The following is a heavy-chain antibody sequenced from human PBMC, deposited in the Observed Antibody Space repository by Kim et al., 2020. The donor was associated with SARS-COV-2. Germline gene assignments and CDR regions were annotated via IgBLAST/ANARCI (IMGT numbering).Heavy chain of an antibody. CDR2: IYHSGST. J-gene: IGHJ4*02. CDR3: ARDRPLYYYDSSGYHPPFDY. CDR1: GYSISSGYY. D-gene: IGHD3-22*01. V-gene: IGHV4-38-2*02. Sequence: SETLSLTCTVSGYSISSGYYWGWIRQPPGRGLEWIGSIYHSGSTYYNPSLKSRVTISVDTSKNQFSLKLSSVTSADTAVYYCARDRPLYYYDSSGYHPPFDYWGQGTLVTVSS.